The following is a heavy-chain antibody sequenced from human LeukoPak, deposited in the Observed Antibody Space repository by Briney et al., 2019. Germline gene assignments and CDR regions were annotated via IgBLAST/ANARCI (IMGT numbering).Heavy chain of an antibody. CDR3: ARGVALFSNTRCYLKLVEGSIENRFDP. CDR1: GYTFTGYY. Sequence: ASVKVSCKASGYTFTGYYMHWVRQAPGQGLEWMGWINPNSGGTNYAQKFQGRVTMTRDTSISTAYMELSRLRSDDTAVYYCARGVALFSNTRCYLKLVEGSIENRFDPWGQGTLVT. J-gene: IGHJ5*02. CDR2: INPNSGGT. V-gene: IGHV1-2*02. D-gene: IGHD2-2*01.